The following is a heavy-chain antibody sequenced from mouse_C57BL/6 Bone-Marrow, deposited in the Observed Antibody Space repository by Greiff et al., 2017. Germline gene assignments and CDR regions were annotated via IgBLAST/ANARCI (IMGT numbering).Heavy chain of an antibody. CDR1: GFNIKDDY. V-gene: IGHV14-4*01. Sequence: VQLKESGAELVRPGASVKLSCTASGFNIKDDYMHWVKQRPEQGLEWIGWIDPENGDTEYASKFQGKATITADTSSNTAYLQLSSLTSEDTAVYYCTTGMVDVWGTRTTVTVSS. D-gene: IGHD2-3*01. CDR2: IDPENGDT. J-gene: IGHJ1*03. CDR3: TTGMVDV.